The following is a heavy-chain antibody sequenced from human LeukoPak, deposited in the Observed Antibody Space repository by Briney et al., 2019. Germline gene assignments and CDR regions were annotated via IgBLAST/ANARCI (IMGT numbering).Heavy chain of an antibody. CDR2: IYHSRST. CDR3: VRDKVHIAVAGTYYYGMDV. Sequence: KSSETLSLTCAVSGGPISSSNWWSWVRQPPGKGLEWIGEIYHSRSTNYNPSLKSRVTISVDKSKNQFSLKLSSVTAADTAVYYCVRDKVHIAVAGTYYYGMDVWGKGTTVTVSS. J-gene: IGHJ6*04. CDR1: GGPISSSNW. V-gene: IGHV4-4*02. D-gene: IGHD6-19*01.